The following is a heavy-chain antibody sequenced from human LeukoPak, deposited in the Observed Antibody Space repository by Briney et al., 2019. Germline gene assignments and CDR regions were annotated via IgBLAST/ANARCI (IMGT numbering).Heavy chain of an antibody. CDR1: GFAVSSNH. Sequence: GGSLRLSCAASGFAVSSNHMNWVRQAPGKGLEWVSVIFSGGSTYYADSVKGRFTISRDNSKNTLYLQMNSLRAEDTAVYYCAKDRSGYSYYPFDYWGQGTLVTVSS. J-gene: IGHJ4*02. CDR2: IFSGGST. D-gene: IGHD5-18*01. CDR3: AKDRSGYSYYPFDY. V-gene: IGHV3-53*01.